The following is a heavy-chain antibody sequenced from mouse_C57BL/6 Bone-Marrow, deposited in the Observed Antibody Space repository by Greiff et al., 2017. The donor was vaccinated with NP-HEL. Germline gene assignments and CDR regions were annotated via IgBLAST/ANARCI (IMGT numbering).Heavy chain of an antibody. J-gene: IGHJ1*03. Sequence: QVQLQQSGPGLVQPSQSLSITCTVSGFSLTSYGVHWVRQSPGKGLEWLGVIWSGGSTDYNAAFISRLSISKDNSKSQVFFKMNSLQADDTAIYYCARWDGSYWYFDVWGTGTTVTVSS. CDR3: ARWDGSYWYFDV. V-gene: IGHV2-2*01. CDR1: GFSLTSYG. CDR2: IWSGGST. D-gene: IGHD2-3*01.